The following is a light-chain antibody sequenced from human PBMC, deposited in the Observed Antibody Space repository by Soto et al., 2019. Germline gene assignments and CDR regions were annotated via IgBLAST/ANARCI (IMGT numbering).Light chain of an antibody. CDR1: TSNLGAGYD. J-gene: IGLJ1*01. CDR2: GNN. Sequence: QSVLTQPPSVSGAPGQRVTISCTGSTSNLGAGYDVQWYQQLPGTAPKLLIYGNNNRPSGVPDRFSVSKSGTSASLAIAGLQAEDEADYYCQSYDSSLSGYVFGTGTKLTVL. V-gene: IGLV1-40*01. CDR3: QSYDSSLSGYV.